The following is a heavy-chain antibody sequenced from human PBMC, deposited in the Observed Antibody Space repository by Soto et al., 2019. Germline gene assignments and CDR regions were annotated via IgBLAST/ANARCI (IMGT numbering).Heavy chain of an antibody. V-gene: IGHV3-21*01. CDR1: GFTFSSYS. Sequence: GGSLRLSCAASGFTFSSYSMNWVRQAPGKGLKWVSSISSSSSYIYYADSVKGRFTISRDNAKNSLYLQMNSLRAEDTAVYYCANNYDYVWGSYGAFDIWGQGTMVTVSS. D-gene: IGHD3-16*01. CDR2: ISSSSSYI. CDR3: ANNYDYVWGSYGAFDI. J-gene: IGHJ3*02.